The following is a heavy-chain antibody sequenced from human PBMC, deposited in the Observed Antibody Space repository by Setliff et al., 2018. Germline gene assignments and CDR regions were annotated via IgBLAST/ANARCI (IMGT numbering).Heavy chain of an antibody. CDR2: ISRSGSTI. D-gene: IGHD3-3*01. CDR1: GSTFSDYY. CDR3: ARGGRFAHYMDV. V-gene: IGHV3-11*01. Sequence: PGGSLRLSCAASGSTFSDYYMRWIRQAPGKGLEWVSYISRSGSTIYCADSVKGRFTISRDNAKNSLYLQMNSLRAEDTAVYYCARGGRFAHYMDVWGKGTTVTVSS. J-gene: IGHJ6*03.